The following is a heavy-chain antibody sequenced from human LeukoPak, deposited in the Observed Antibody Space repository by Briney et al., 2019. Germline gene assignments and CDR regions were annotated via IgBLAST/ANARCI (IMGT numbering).Heavy chain of an antibody. D-gene: IGHD6-19*01. CDR2: ISAGGENT. V-gene: IGHV3-23*01. Sequence: GGSLRLSCAASGFTSASHAMSWVRQAPGKGLEWVSAISAGGENTDYADSVKGRFTISRDNSKNTLYLQVNSLRAEDTAAYYCAKSEGSSSARRFDYWGQGTLVTVSS. J-gene: IGHJ4*02. CDR1: GFTSASHA. CDR3: AKSEGSSSARRFDY.